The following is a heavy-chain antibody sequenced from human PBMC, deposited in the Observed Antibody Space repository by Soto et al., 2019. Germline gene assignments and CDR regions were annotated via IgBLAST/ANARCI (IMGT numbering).Heavy chain of an antibody. J-gene: IGHJ4*02. Sequence: SGTLALTCTVSGGSIDTSSYSWAGIRQRPGKGREWIGSGDYSGSTYYNPSLDSRVTISVDRSKNQFSLLLTSLPPADTAVYYCATHPPDAGCYSYPTDQFDYWTQGTPVTGSS. D-gene: IGHD2-15*01. CDR2: GDYSGST. CDR3: ATHPPDAGCYSYPTDQFDY. V-gene: IGHV4-39*01. CDR1: GGSIDTSSYS.